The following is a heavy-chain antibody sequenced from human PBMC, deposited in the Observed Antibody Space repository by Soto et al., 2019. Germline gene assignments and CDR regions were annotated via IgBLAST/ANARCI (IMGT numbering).Heavy chain of an antibody. D-gene: IGHD3-3*01. J-gene: IGHJ4*02. V-gene: IGHV3-23*04. Sequence: DVRLAESGGSLVQPGGSLRLSCTTSGFSFASFAMTWVRQAPGKGLEWVATISGSDGKTYYADSVKGRFSISRDTSRNTLYLQMNSLRADDTSIYYFAKWSYLDYWGQGTRVTVSS. CDR1: GFSFASFA. CDR3: AKWSYLDY. CDR2: ISGSDGKT.